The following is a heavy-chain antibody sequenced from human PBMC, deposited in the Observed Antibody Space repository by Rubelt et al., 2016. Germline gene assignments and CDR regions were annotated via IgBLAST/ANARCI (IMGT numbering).Heavy chain of an antibody. Sequence: QLQLQESGPRLVKPSETLSLTCTVSGGSINSRSYYWGWIRQTPGKGLEWIGSIYHSGSTYYNPSLKMLVTISVDTSKNQFSLRLSSVTAADTAVYYCASLWSVYYTPNYWGQGTLVTVSS. CDR3: ASLWSVYYTPNY. CDR1: GGSINSRSYY. V-gene: IGHV4-39*01. J-gene: IGHJ4*02. CDR2: IYHSGST. D-gene: IGHD3-3*01.